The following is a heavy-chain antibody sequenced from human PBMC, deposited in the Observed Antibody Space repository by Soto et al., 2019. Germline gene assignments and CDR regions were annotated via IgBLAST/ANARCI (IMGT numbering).Heavy chain of an antibody. CDR1: GFSFRYYG. D-gene: IGHD4-17*01. CDR2: ISYDGSDE. J-gene: IGHJ4*02. V-gene: IGHV3-30*18. Sequence: QVQLVESGGGVVQPGRSLRLSCAASGFSFRYYGMHWVRQAPGKGLEWVALISYDGSDEYYADSEKGRFTISRDNSNNTLYLKMNSPKSEDTAVYYCAKDRRDYGGNIFDYWGQGTVVTVSS. CDR3: AKDRRDYGGNIFDY.